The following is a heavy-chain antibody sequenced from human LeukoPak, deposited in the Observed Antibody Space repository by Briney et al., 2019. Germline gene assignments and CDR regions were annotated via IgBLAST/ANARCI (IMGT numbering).Heavy chain of an antibody. CDR3: ARVGVVPAALRLYYGMDV. CDR2: INHSGST. CDR1: GFTFSSYS. Sequence: GSLRLSCAASGFTFSSYSMSWIRQPPGKGLEWIGEINHSGSTNYNPSLKSRVTISVDTSKNQFSLKLSSVTAADTAVYYCARVGVVPAALRLYYGMDVWGQGTTVTVSS. J-gene: IGHJ6*02. D-gene: IGHD2-2*01. V-gene: IGHV4-34*01.